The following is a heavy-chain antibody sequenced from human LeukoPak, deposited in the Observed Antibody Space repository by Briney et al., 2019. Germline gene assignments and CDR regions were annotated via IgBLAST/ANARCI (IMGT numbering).Heavy chain of an antibody. CDR1: GGSISSYY. D-gene: IGHD5-18*01. CDR3: ARAAGGYSYGYVLYYYYYMDV. Sequence: PSETLSLTCTVSGGSISSYYWSWIRQPPGKGLEWIGYMYYSGSTNYNPSLKSRVTISVDTSKNQFSLKLSSVTAADTAVYYCARAAGGYSYGYVLYYYYYMDVWGKGTTVTVSS. V-gene: IGHV4-59*08. CDR2: MYYSGST. J-gene: IGHJ6*03.